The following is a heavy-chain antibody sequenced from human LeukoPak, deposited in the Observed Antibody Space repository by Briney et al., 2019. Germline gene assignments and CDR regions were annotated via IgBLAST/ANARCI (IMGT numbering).Heavy chain of an antibody. CDR1: GGTFSSYA. D-gene: IGHD6-19*01. CDR3: AREASSGRSLKGNFDY. V-gene: IGHV1-69*05. J-gene: IGHJ4*02. CDR2: IIPIFGTA. Sequence: SVKVSCKASGGTFSSYAISWVRQAPGQGLEWMGGIIPIFGTANYAQKFQGRVTVTTDESTSTAYMELSSLRSEDTAVYYCAREASSGRSLKGNFDYWGQGTLVTVSS.